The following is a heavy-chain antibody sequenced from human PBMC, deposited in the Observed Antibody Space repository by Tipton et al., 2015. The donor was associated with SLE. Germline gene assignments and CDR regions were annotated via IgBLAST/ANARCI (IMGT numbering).Heavy chain of an antibody. CDR1: GYSISSAYY. D-gene: IGHD1-26*01. CDR2: VYHSGSA. V-gene: IGHV4-38-2*01. Sequence: TLSLTCAVSGYSISSAYYWGWIRQPPGKGVEWSGTVYHSGSASYNPSLKSRVTISVDTSKNHFSLKLSSVTAADTAVYYCARGVGATPWFDPWGQGTLVTVSS. J-gene: IGHJ5*02. CDR3: ARGVGATPWFDP.